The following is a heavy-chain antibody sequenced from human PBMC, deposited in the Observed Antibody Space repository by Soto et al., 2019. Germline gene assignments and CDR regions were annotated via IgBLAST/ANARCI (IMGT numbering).Heavy chain of an antibody. Sequence: SETLSLTCTVSGDSVSPYYWIWIRQSPGRGLEYIGYIYYTGTTHYNPSLRSRVILSVDTSQNQLSLQLSSVTAADTAVYYGARLSAVGAAGHWGKGTLVPVSP. J-gene: IGHJ4*02. D-gene: IGHD1-26*01. CDR1: GDSVSPYY. CDR3: ARLSAVGAAGH. V-gene: IGHV4-59*08. CDR2: IYYTGTT.